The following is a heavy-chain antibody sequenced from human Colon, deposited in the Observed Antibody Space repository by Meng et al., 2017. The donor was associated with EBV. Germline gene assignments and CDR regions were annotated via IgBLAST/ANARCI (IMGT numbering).Heavy chain of an antibody. J-gene: IGHJ4*02. Sequence: LLEYGSAMVKPSQTLSTPSRVSGDSAPNAGCSWWCIRQPPGKGPQWIGYIYYSGSTKYNTSLKSRVTISVETSKKHFSVKISSVTAADKAVYYCARHTSNWGNKGLDHWGQGTLVTVSS. CDR3: ARHTSNWGNKGLDH. CDR1: GDSAPNAGCS. CDR2: IYYSGST. V-gene: IGHV4-30-2*01. D-gene: IGHD7-27*01.